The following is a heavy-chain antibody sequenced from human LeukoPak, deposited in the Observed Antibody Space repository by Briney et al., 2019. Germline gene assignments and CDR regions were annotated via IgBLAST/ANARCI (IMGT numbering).Heavy chain of an antibody. J-gene: IGHJ4*02. Sequence: SETLSLTCTVSGGSISSSSCYWGWIRQPGWIRQPPGKGLEWIGSIYYSGSTYYNPSLKSRVTISVDTSKNQFSLKLSSVTAADTAVYYCARLSPLGSSTYYFDYWGQGTLVTVSS. CDR1: GGSISSSSCY. V-gene: IGHV4-39*01. CDR2: IYYSGST. D-gene: IGHD6-13*01. CDR3: ARLSPLGSSTYYFDY.